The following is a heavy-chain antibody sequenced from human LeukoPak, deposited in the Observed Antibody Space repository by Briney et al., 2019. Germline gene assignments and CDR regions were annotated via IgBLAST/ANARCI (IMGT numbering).Heavy chain of an antibody. V-gene: IGHV3-48*01. D-gene: IGHD2-2*01. CDR3: ARDLPTSNSTALSYMDV. J-gene: IGHJ6*03. CDR2: ISSISSTI. CDR1: GFTFSSYS. Sequence: GRSLRLSCAASGFTFSSYSMNWVRQAPGKGLEWVSYISSISSTIYYAGSVKGRFTISRDNAKNSLYLQMNSLRAEDTAVYYCARDLPTSNSTALSYMDVWGKGTTVTVSS.